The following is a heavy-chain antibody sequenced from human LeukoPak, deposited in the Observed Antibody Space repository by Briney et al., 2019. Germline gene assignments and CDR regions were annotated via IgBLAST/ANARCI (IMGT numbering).Heavy chain of an antibody. Sequence: GGSLRLSCAASGFTFSSYSMNWVRQAPGKGLEWVSSISSSSSYIYYADSVKGRFTISRDNAKNSLYLQMNGLRAEDTAVYYCAKVGGPYDILTGYQDYWGQGTLVTVSS. V-gene: IGHV3-21*01. CDR3: AKVGGPYDILTGYQDY. CDR2: ISSSSSYI. D-gene: IGHD3-9*01. CDR1: GFTFSSYS. J-gene: IGHJ4*02.